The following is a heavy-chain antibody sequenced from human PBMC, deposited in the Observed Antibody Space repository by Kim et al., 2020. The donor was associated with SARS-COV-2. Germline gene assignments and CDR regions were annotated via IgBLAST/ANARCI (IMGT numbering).Heavy chain of an antibody. CDR1: GFTFSSYA. D-gene: IGHD3-10*01. V-gene: IGHV3-23*03. CDR3: AKGSPRNLLLWFGELLPEFDY. J-gene: IGHJ4*02. Sequence: GGSLRLSCAASGFTFSSYAMSWVRQAPGKGLEWVSVIYSGGSSTYYADSVKGRFTISRDNSKNTLYLQMNSLRAEDTAVYYCAKGSPRNLLLWFGELLPEFDYWGQGTLVTVSS. CDR2: IYSGGSST.